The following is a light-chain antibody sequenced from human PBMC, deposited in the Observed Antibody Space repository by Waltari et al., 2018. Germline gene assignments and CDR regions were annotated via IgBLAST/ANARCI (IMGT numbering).Light chain of an antibody. CDR3: QSYDGRLSGSV. CDR2: GNS. J-gene: IGLJ1*01. V-gene: IGLV1-40*01. Sequence: QSVLTQPPSVSGAPGQRVTLPCTGSRPNIEAVYVAYWYQQLPGTSPKLLIYGNSNRPSGVPDRFSGSKSGTSASLAISGLQAEDEADYYCQSYDGRLSGSVFGTGTKVTVL. CDR1: RPNIEAVYV.